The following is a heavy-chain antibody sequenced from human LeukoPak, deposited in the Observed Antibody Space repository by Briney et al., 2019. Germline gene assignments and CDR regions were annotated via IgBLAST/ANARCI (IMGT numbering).Heavy chain of an antibody. CDR3: ARLYYYDSSGYYYGFYYYYAMDV. CDR1: GGSISSYY. CDR2: IYYSGST. Sequence: SETLSLTCTVSGGSISSYYWSWIRQPPGKGLEWIGYIYYSGSTNYNPSLKSRVTISVDTSKTQFSLKLLSVTAAATAAYYCARLYYYDSSGYYYGFYYYYAMDVWGQGTTVTVSS. J-gene: IGHJ6*02. D-gene: IGHD3-22*01. V-gene: IGHV4-59*08.